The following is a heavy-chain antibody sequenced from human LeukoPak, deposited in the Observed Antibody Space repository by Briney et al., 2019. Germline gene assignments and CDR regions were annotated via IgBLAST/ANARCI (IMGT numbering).Heavy chain of an antibody. J-gene: IGHJ4*02. CDR1: GGSISSYY. V-gene: IGHV4-59*01. CDR2: LYYSGST. Sequence: KSSETLSLTCTVSGGSISSYYWSWIRQPPGKGLEWIGYLYYSGSTNYNPSLKGRVTISVDTSKNQFSLKLSSVTAADTAVYYCASSGSYRFDYWGQGTLVTVSS. CDR3: ASSGSYRFDY. D-gene: IGHD1-26*01.